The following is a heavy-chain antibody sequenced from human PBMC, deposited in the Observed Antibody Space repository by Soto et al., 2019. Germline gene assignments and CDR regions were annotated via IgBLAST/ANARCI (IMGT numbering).Heavy chain of an antibody. CDR3: ERERCGGDCTYWYFYL. Sequence: QVQLQESGPGLVKPSQTLSLTCTFSGGSFSSGGYYWGWILQRPGKGLEWIGYIYYSGSTYSNPSLKSRVTISVDMSKNQFSLKLSSVTAADTAVYYCERERCGGDCTYWYFYLWGRGTLVTVSS. D-gene: IGHD2-21*02. CDR1: GGSFSSGGYY. CDR2: IYYSGST. V-gene: IGHV4-31*03. J-gene: IGHJ2*01.